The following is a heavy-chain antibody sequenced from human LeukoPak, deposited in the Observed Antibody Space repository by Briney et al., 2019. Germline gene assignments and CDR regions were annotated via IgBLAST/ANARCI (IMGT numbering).Heavy chain of an antibody. J-gene: IGHJ6*03. D-gene: IGHD2-2*01. CDR3: ARNRRLSTRLYYYYYYMDV. CDR2: IKQDGSEK. V-gene: IGHV3-7*01. Sequence: GGSLRLSCAASGFTFSSYWMSWVRQAPGKGLEWVANIKQDGSEKYYVDSVKGRFTISRDNAKNSLYLQMNSLRAEDTAVYYCARNRRLSTRLYYYYYYMDVWGKGTTVTVSS. CDR1: GFTFSSYW.